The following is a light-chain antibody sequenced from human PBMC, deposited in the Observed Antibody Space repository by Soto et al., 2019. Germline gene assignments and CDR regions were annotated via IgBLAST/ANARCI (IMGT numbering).Light chain of an antibody. CDR2: EVN. CDR3: SSYAGSNNL. J-gene: IGLJ3*02. CDR1: SSDVGGYNF. V-gene: IGLV2-8*01. Sequence: QSALTQPPSASGSPGQSVTISCTGTSSDVGGYNFVSWYQPHPGKAPKLMIYEVNKRPSGVPDRFSGSKSGNTASLTVSGLQAEDEADYYCSSYAGSNNLFGGGTKLTVL.